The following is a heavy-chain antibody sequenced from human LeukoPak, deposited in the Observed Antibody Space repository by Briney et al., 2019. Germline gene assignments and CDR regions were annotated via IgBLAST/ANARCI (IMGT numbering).Heavy chain of an antibody. CDR2: INPSGGST. Sequence: ASVKVSCKASGYTFTSYYMHWVRQAPGQGLEWMGIINPSGGSTSYAQKLQGRVTMTTDTSTSTAYMELRSLRSDDTAVYYCARGPFASYSSGWYDYWGQGTLVTVSS. CDR3: ARGPFASYSSGWYDY. V-gene: IGHV1-46*01. D-gene: IGHD6-19*01. CDR1: GYTFTSYY. J-gene: IGHJ4*02.